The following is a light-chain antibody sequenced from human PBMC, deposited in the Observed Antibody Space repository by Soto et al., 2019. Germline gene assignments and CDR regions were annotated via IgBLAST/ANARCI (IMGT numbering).Light chain of an antibody. J-gene: IGKJ1*01. CDR2: AAS. V-gene: IGKV1-39*01. CDR1: QSVTNS. CDR3: QQSSTTPWT. Sequence: DIRMTQSPFSLSASVGDRVTITCRASQSVTNSLNWYQQRPGKAPKVVVYAASILQSGVPSRFSGSGSGTDFTLTINNLQPDDSATYYCQQSSTTPWTFGQGTKVEI.